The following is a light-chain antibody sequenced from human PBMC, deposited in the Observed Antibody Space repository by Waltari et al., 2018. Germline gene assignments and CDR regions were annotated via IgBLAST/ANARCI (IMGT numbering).Light chain of an antibody. J-gene: IGKJ4*01. Sequence: EIVLTQSPGNLSLSPGERATLSCRTSQRIGSAYLAWYQQKPGHPPRLLIYGTSNRATGVPDRFSGSGSGTDFTLTVSRLEPEDFGIYFCQQYVNSPHLTFGGGTKVEIK. CDR2: GTS. CDR1: QRIGSAY. V-gene: IGKV3-20*01. CDR3: QQYVNSPHLT.